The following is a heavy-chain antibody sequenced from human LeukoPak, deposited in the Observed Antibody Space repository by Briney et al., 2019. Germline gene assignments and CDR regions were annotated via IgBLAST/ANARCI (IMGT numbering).Heavy chain of an antibody. Sequence: ASVKVSSKASGYTFISYGINWVRLAPGQGLEWMGWISVYNGNTKYAQKLQGRVTMTTETSTSTVYMELRSLRSDDTAVYYCARDRAYCGGDCYVPDAFDIWGQGTMVTVPS. D-gene: IGHD2-21*02. J-gene: IGHJ3*02. CDR3: ARDRAYCGGDCYVPDAFDI. CDR2: ISVYNGNT. V-gene: IGHV1-18*01. CDR1: GYTFISYG.